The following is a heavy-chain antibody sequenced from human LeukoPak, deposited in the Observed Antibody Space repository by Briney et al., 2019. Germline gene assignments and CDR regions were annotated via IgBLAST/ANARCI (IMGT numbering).Heavy chain of an antibody. CDR3: ARDRGTTVTTYSDY. CDR1: GFTFSSYG. Sequence: GGSLRLSCAASGFTFSSYGMHWVRQAPGKGLEWVAVIWYDGSNKYYADSVKGRFTISRDNSKNTLYLQMNSLRAEDTVVYYCARDRGTTVTTYSDYWGQGTLVTVSS. V-gene: IGHV3-33*01. CDR2: IWYDGSNK. D-gene: IGHD4-17*01. J-gene: IGHJ4*02.